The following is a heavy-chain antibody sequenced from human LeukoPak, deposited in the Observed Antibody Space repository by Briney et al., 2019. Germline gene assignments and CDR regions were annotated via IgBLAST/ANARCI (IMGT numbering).Heavy chain of an antibody. D-gene: IGHD1-7*01. CDR3: ARTRTYLDY. V-gene: IGHV4-61*03. Sequence: SETLSLTCTVSGGSISSSSYNWGWIRQPPGRGLEWIGYISDTGTSIYNPSPKNRLSMLVDTSKNHFYLNLTSVTAADTAIYYCARTRTYLDYWGQGALVTVSS. J-gene: IGHJ4*02. CDR1: GGSISSSSYN. CDR2: ISDTGTS.